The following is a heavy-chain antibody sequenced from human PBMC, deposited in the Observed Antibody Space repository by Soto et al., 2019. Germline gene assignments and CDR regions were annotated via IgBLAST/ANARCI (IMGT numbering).Heavy chain of an antibody. J-gene: IGHJ6*02. CDR3: ARAGGTIAAAGTFPSRYYYYGMDV. D-gene: IGHD6-13*01. Sequence: QLQLQESGSGLVKPSQTLSLTCAVSGGSISSGGYSWSWIRQPPGKGLEWIGYIYHSGSTYYNPSLQSRVTISVDRSKNQFSLKLSSVTAADTAVYYCARAGGTIAAAGTFPSRYYYYGMDVWGQGTTVTVSS. CDR1: GGSISSGGYS. CDR2: IYHSGST. V-gene: IGHV4-30-2*01.